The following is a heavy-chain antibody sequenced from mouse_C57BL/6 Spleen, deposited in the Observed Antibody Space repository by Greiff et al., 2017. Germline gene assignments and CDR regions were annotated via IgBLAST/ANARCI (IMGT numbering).Heavy chain of an antibody. V-gene: IGHV1-64*01. CDR3: AREEVYLNYFDY. Sequence: VQLQQSGAELVKPGASVKLSCKASGYTFTSYWMHWVKQRPGQGLEWIGMIHPNSGSTNYNEKFKSKATLTVDKSSSTAYMQLSSLTSEDSAVYYCAREEVYLNYFDYWGQGTTLTVSS. J-gene: IGHJ2*01. D-gene: IGHD2-1*01. CDR1: GYTFTSYW. CDR2: IHPNSGST.